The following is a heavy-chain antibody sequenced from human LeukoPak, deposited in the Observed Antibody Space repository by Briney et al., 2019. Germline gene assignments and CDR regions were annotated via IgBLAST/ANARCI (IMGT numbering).Heavy chain of an antibody. Sequence: QPGGSLRLSCAASGFTVSSNYMSWVRQAPGKGLEWVASMNQDGSEKHYVDSVKGRFTISRDNAKDSLYLQMNSLRAEDTAVYYCARVRYYDGSGLNWGQGTLVTVSS. V-gene: IGHV3-7*04. CDR3: ARVRYYDGSGLN. CDR1: GFTVSSNY. CDR2: MNQDGSEK. J-gene: IGHJ4*02. D-gene: IGHD3-10*01.